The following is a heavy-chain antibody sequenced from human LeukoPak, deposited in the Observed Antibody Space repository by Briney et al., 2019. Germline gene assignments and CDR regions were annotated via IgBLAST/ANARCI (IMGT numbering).Heavy chain of an antibody. J-gene: IGHJ5*02. Sequence: PGGSLRLSCAASGFTLSTYEMNWVRQAPGKGLEWVSYISRNGNIIYADSVKGRFTISRDNTKNSVYLQMNSLRAEDTAVYYCSRDGSTWGQGTLVTVSS. V-gene: IGHV3-48*03. CDR3: SRDGST. D-gene: IGHD6-13*01. CDR2: ISRNGNII. CDR1: GFTLSTYE.